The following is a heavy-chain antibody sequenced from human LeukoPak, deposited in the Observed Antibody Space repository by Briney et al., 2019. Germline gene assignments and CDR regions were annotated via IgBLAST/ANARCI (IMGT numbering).Heavy chain of an antibody. Sequence: GGSLRLSCAASGFIFSTYTMSWVRQAPGKGLEWVSYISSGNTIYYADSVKGRFTISRDNAKNSLYLQMNSLRAEDTAVYYCSRDGGSGWYFQYWGQGTLVTVSS. J-gene: IGHJ4*02. CDR1: GFIFSTYT. CDR2: ISSGNTI. V-gene: IGHV3-48*04. D-gene: IGHD6-19*01. CDR3: SRDGGSGWYFQY.